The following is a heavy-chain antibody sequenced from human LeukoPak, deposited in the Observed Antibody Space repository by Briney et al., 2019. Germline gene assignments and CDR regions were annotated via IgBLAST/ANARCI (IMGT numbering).Heavy chain of an antibody. CDR2: IYRGGDT. J-gene: IGHJ3*02. CDR1: GFTVSSDY. Sequence: GGSLRLSCAASGFTVSSDYMSWVRQAPGQGLEWVSVIYRGGDTYYADSVKGRFTISRDNSKNTVYLEMNSLRAEDTAVYHCAKHQLKGDSPYGMWCQGTMVTVSS. D-gene: IGHD2-21*02. V-gene: IGHV3-53*01. CDR3: AKHQLKGDSPYGM.